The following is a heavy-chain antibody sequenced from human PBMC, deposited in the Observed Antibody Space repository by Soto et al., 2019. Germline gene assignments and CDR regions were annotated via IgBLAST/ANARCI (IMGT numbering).Heavy chain of an antibody. CDR1: VVSVSSGSYY. J-gene: IGHJ6*02. D-gene: IGHD2-15*01. V-gene: IGHV4-61*01. Sequence: SETLSLTCTFSVVSVSSGSYYWSWIRQPPGKGLEWIGYIYYSGSTNYNPSLKSRVTISVDTSKNQFSLKLSSVTAADTAVYYCARTVVAATRNHYYGMAVGAQGTTVTVS. CDR3: ARTVVAATRNHYYGMAV. CDR2: IYYSGST.